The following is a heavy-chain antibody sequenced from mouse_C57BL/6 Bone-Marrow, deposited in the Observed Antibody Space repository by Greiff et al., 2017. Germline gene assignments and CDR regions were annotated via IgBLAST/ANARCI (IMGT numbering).Heavy chain of an antibody. D-gene: IGHD1-1*01. CDR2: IRNKANNHAT. J-gene: IGHJ4*01. V-gene: IGHV6-6*01. Sequence: EVQLQESGGGLVQPGGSMKLSCAASGFTFSDAWMDWVRQSPEQGLEWVAEIRNKANNHATYYAVSVKGRFTIPRDESKSSVYLQMNSLRAEDTVIYYCTPVYGKSYEYYAMDDWGQGTSVTVSS. CDR1: GFTFSDAW. CDR3: TPVYGKSYEYYAMDD.